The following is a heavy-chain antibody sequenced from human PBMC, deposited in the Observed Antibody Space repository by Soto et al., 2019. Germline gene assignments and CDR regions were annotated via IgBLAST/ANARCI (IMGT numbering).Heavy chain of an antibody. CDR1: GFTFSSYW. Sequence: GGSLRLSCAASGFTFSSYWMSWVRQAPGKGLEWVANIKQDGSEKYYVDSVKGRFTISRDNAKNSLYLQMNSLRAEDMAVYYCARAGGPDWGARRPAFDIWGQGTMVTVSS. CDR2: IKQDGSEK. D-gene: IGHD7-27*01. V-gene: IGHV3-7*01. CDR3: ARAGGPDWGARRPAFDI. J-gene: IGHJ3*02.